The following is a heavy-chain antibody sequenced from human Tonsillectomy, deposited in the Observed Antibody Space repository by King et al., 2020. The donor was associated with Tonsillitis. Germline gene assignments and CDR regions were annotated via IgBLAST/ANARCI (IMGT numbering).Heavy chain of an antibody. J-gene: IGHJ5*02. CDR3: AREIIVGATKGWFDP. CDR1: DASISSGSHY. D-gene: IGHD1-26*01. Sequence: QLQESGPGLVRPSQTLSLTCTVSDASISSGSHYWSWIRQSAGKGLEWIGHIYTSGYTNYNPSLKSRVTMSVDPSKNQFSLKMTSVTAADTAIYYCAREIIVGATKGWFDPWGQGTLITVSS. V-gene: IGHV4-61*02. CDR2: IYTSGYT.